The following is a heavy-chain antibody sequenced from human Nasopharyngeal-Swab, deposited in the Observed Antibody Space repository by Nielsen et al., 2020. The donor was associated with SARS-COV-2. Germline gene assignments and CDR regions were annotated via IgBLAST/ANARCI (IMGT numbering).Heavy chain of an antibody. J-gene: IGHJ4*02. V-gene: IGHV3-43D*03. CDR1: GFTFDDHS. CDR3: VKDMTLHTYGETHFDY. D-gene: IGHD5-18*01. CDR2: ITWNAGYT. Sequence: GGPLRLSCAASGFTFDDHSMHWVRQAPGKGLEWVSLITWNAGYTYYSDSVKGRFTISRDNSKKSLYLQMSSLRPEDTALYYCVKDMTLHTYGETHFDYWGQGTLVTVSS.